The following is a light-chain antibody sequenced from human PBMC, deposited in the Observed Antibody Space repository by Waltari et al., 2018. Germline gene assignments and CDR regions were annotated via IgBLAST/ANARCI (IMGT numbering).Light chain of an antibody. J-gene: IGLJ3*02. CDR2: DVA. CDR1: TSDVGGYTY. CDR3: TSYTTTNALGV. V-gene: IGLV2-14*03. Sequence: QSALTQPASVSGSPGQSITISCTGITSDVGGYTYVSWYQQHPGRAPKLVIYDVANRPSGVSSRFSGSKSGNTASLTISGLQTEDEADYYCTSYTTTNALGVFGGGTKLTVL.